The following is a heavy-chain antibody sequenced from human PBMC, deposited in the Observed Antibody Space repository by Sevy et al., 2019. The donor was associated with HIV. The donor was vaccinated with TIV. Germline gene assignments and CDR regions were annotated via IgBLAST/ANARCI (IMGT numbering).Heavy chain of an antibody. J-gene: IGHJ4*02. D-gene: IGHD2-8*01. CDR3: AREGCTKPHDY. V-gene: IGHV3-23*01. CDR2: LTFGCGEI. CDR1: GFTFSKYS. Sequence: GGSLRLSCAASGFTFSKYSMSWVRQPPGKGLEWVSTLTFGCGEINYADSVKGRFTISRDNSKSSVYLQMNNLRPEDTTVYYCAREGCTKPHDYWGQGTLVTVSS.